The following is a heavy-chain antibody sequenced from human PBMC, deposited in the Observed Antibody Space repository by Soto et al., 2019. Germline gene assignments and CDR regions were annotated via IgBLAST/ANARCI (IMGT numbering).Heavy chain of an antibody. CDR3: ARVAELRNWFDP. D-gene: IGHD1-26*01. Sequence: GASVKVSCKASGGTFSSYAISWVRQAPGQGLEWMGGIIPIFGTANYAQKFQGRVTITADKSTSTAYMELSSLGSEDTAVYYCARVAELRNWFDPWGQGTLVTVSS. CDR1: GGTFSSYA. CDR2: IIPIFGTA. J-gene: IGHJ5*02. V-gene: IGHV1-69*06.